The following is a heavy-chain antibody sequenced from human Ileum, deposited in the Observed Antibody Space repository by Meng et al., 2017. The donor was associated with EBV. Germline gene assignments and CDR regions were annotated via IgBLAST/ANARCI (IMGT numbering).Heavy chain of an antibody. CDR3: ARRGYSSGWYAYDY. CDR2: LYFSGST. V-gene: IGHV4-39*01. J-gene: IGHJ4*02. Sequence: QLRLQESGPGLVKPSETLSLTCTVSGGSISSSDYYWGWIRQPSGKGLEWIGSLYFSGSTYSNPSLESRVTISVDTSNNQFSLKLSSVTAADTAVYYCARRGYSSGWYAYDYWGQGTLVTVSS. CDR1: GGSISSSDYY. D-gene: IGHD6-19*01.